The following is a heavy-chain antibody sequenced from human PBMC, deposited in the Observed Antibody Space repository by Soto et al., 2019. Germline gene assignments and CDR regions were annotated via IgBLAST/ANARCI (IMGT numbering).Heavy chain of an antibody. Sequence: SETLSLTCAVSGDSIDSSNWWSWVRQAPGKGLEWIGEIHHSGSTNYNPSLKSRVTISVDKSKNHFSLNLSSVTAADTAVYYCAKKVAITTTAKPKGQFDYWGQGTLVTVSS. CDR3: AKKVAITTTAKPKGQFDY. D-gene: IGHD2-15*01. V-gene: IGHV4-4*02. J-gene: IGHJ4*02. CDR1: GDSIDSSNW. CDR2: IHHSGST.